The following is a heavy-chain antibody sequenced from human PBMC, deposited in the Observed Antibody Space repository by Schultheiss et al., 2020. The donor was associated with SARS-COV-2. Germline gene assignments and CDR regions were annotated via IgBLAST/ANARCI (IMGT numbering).Heavy chain of an antibody. CDR3: AKDEARAAAGALDY. CDR1: GFTVSSNY. J-gene: IGHJ4*02. D-gene: IGHD6-13*01. CDR2: IYSGGST. V-gene: IGHV3-53*01. Sequence: GESLKISCAASGFTVSSNYMSWVRQAPGKGLEWVSVIYSGGSTYYADSVKGRFTISRDNSKNTLYLQMNSLRAEDTAVYYCAKDEARAAAGALDYWGQGTLVTVSS.